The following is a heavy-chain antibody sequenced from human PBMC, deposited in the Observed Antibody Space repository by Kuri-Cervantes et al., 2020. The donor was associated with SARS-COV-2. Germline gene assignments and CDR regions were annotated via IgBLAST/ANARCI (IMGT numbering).Heavy chain of an antibody. Sequence: ASVKVSCKASGYTFTSYGISWVRQAPGQGLEWMGWISAYNGNTNYAQKLQGRVTMTTDTSTSTAYMELRSLRSDDTAVYYCARGFIDIVVVPAAPGRHFDYWGQGTLVTVSS. D-gene: IGHD2-2*01. CDR3: ARGFIDIVVVPAAPGRHFDY. CDR1: GYTFTSYG. J-gene: IGHJ4*02. CDR2: ISAYNGNT. V-gene: IGHV1-18*04.